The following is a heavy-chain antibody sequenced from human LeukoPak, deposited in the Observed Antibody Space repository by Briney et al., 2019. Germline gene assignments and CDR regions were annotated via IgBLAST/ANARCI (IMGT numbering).Heavy chain of an antibody. V-gene: IGHV4-59*01. Sequence: PSETLSLTCTVSGGSISSYYWSWIRQPPGKGLEWIGYIYYSGSTNYNPSLKSRVTISVDTSKNQFSLKLSPVTAADTAMYYCARVIAVAGAFNAFDIWGQGTMVTVSS. CDR2: IYYSGST. J-gene: IGHJ3*02. D-gene: IGHD6-19*01. CDR3: ARVIAVAGAFNAFDI. CDR1: GGSISSYY.